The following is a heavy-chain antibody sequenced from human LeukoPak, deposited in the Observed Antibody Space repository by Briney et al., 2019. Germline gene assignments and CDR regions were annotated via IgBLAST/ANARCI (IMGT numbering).Heavy chain of an antibody. V-gene: IGHV3-9*01. CDR1: GFTFDDYG. CDR3: AKDQYSNYGEYFDY. D-gene: IGHD4-11*01. J-gene: IGHJ4*02. Sequence: PGGSLRLSCAASGFTFDDYGMHWVRQAPGKGLEWVSGISWNSDSVGYADSVKGRFTISRDNSKNTLYLQMNSLRAEDTAVYYCAKDQYSNYGEYFDYWGQGALVTVSS. CDR2: ISWNSDSV.